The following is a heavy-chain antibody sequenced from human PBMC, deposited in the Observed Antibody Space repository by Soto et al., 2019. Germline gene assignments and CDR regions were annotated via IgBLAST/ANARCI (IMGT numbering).Heavy chain of an antibody. J-gene: IGHJ6*02. D-gene: IGHD2-2*01. CDR3: ARDLEVVPAAPIGYYYGMDV. CDR2: ISSSSSYI. CDR1: GFTFSSYS. V-gene: IGHV3-21*01. Sequence: GGSLRLSCAASGFTFSSYSMNWVRQAPGKGLEWVSSISSSSSYIYYADSVKGRFTISRDNAKNSLYLQMNSLRAEDTAVYYCARDLEVVPAAPIGYYYGMDVWGQGTTVTVSS.